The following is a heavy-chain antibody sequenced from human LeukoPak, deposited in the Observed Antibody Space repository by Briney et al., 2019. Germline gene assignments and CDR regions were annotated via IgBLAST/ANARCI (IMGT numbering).Heavy chain of an antibody. V-gene: IGHV3-23*01. D-gene: IGHD1-26*01. CDR2: ISGSGGTT. CDR1: GLTFSSYA. J-gene: IGHJ4*02. CDR3: AKSVSPGGYVGSLYFFDD. Sequence: GGSLRLSCAASGLTFSSYAMSWVRQAPGKGLEWVSTISGSGGTTYYADSVEGQFTISRDNSKDTVSLQMNSLRAEDTAIYYCAKSVSPGGYVGSLYFFDDWGQGTLVTVSS.